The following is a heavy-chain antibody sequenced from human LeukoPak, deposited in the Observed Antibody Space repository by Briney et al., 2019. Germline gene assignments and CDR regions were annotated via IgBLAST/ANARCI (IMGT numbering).Heavy chain of an antibody. V-gene: IGHV7-4-1*02. CDR3: ARVYYDSSGYYYPLDI. J-gene: IGHJ3*02. Sequence: GASVKVSFKASGYTVTSYAMNWVRQAPGQGLEWMGWMNTNTGNPTYAQGFTGRFVFSLDTSVSTAYLQISSLKAEDTAVYYCARVYYDSSGYYYPLDIWGQGTMVTVSS. D-gene: IGHD3-22*01. CDR2: MNTNTGNP. CDR1: GYTVTSYA.